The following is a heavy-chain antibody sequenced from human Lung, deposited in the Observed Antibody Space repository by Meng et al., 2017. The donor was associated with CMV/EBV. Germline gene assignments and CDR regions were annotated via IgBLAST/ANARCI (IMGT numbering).Heavy chain of an antibody. CDR3: ARPTEGPGSFLIDH. CDR2: IWNDGSYK. D-gene: IGHD3-10*01. J-gene: IGHJ4*02. CDR1: GFPFRNYA. Sequence: SGFPFRNYAMHWVRQSPGKGLEWVAVIWNDGSYKYYADSVKGRFTISRDNLKNTLYLQMNTLRVEDTAFYYCARPTEGPGSFLIDHWGQGALVTVSS. V-gene: IGHV3-33*01.